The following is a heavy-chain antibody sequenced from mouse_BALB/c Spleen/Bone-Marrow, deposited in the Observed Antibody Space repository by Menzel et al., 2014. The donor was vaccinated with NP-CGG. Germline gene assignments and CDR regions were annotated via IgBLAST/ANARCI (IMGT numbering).Heavy chain of an antibody. J-gene: IGHJ3*01. CDR1: GYTFSTYW. CDR2: ILPGSGTT. V-gene: IGHV1-9*01. CDR3: AWLITTGGFAY. Sequence: VQLQQSGAELMKPGASVKISCKATGYTFSTYWIEWVKQRPGHGLEWIGEILPGSGTTNYNEKFKGKATFTADTSSNTAYMQLSSLTSEDSAVYYCAWLITTGGFAYWGQGTLVTVSA. D-gene: IGHD2-4*01.